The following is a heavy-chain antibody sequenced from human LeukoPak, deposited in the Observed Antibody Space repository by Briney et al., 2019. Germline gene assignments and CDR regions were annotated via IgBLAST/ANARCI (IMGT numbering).Heavy chain of an antibody. CDR2: ISAYNGNT. CDR1: GYTFTSYG. D-gene: IGHD3-9*01. V-gene: IGHV1-18*01. CDR3: ARDSYDILTGYLSSLYYYYGMDV. Sequence: GASVKVSCKASGYTFTSYGISWVRQAPGQGLEWMGWISAYNGNTNYAQKLQGRVTMTTDTSTSTAYMELRSLRSDDTAVYYCARDSYDILTGYLSSLYYYYGMDVWGQGTTVAVSS. J-gene: IGHJ6*02.